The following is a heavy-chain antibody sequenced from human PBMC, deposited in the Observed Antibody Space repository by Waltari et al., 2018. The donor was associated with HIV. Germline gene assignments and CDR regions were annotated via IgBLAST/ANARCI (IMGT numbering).Heavy chain of an antibody. CDR3: GPLTLDAFDI. Sequence: EVQLVESGGGLVQPGGSLRLSCAASGFTFSSYWLHWVRQAPGKGLVWVSRINSDGSSTSYADSVKGRFTISRDNAKNTLYLQMNSLRAEDTAVYYCGPLTLDAFDIWGQGTMVTVSS. CDR2: INSDGSST. J-gene: IGHJ3*02. V-gene: IGHV3-74*01. CDR1: GFTFSSYW.